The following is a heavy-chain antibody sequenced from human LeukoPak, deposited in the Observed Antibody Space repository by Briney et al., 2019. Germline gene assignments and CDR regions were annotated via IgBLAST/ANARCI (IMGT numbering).Heavy chain of an antibody. D-gene: IGHD2-8*02. J-gene: IGHJ4*02. CDR2: IYYGGSS. CDR1: GGSISGSY. Sequence: SETLSLTCTVSGGSISGSYLSWIRQPPGKGLEYIGYIYYGGSSNYNPSLKSRVTILLDTSKNQFPLKLSSVTAAGTAVYYCARIATGGPFDYWGQGTLVTVSS. V-gene: IGHV4-59*01. CDR3: ARIATGGPFDY.